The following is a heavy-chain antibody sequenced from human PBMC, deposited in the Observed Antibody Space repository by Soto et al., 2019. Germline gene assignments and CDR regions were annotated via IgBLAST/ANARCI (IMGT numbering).Heavy chain of an antibody. CDR1: GGTFSSYA. CDR3: ARVLLAIVRVFIAYFDY. CDR2: IIPFFGTA. V-gene: IGHV1-69*13. Sequence: ASVKISCKASGGTFSSYAISWVRQAPGQGLEWMGGIIPFFGTAHYPQNFQGRVTITADESTSTAYMELSSLTSEDTAVYYCARVLLAIVRVFIAYFDYWGQGSLVTVSS. J-gene: IGHJ4*02. D-gene: IGHD3-10*01.